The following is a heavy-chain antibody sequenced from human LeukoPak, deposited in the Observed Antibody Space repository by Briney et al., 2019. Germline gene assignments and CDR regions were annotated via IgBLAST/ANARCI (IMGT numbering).Heavy chain of an antibody. J-gene: IGHJ4*02. D-gene: IGHD2-2*01. CDR1: GFTFSSYA. Sequence: PGGSLRLSCAASGFTFSSYAMHWVRQAPGKGLEWVAVISYDGSNKYYADSVKGRFTISRDNSKNTLYLQMNSLRAEDTAVYYCAKSHCGTFSCARADYWGQGTLVTVSS. CDR2: ISYDGSNK. V-gene: IGHV3-30-3*02. CDR3: AKSHCGTFSCARADY.